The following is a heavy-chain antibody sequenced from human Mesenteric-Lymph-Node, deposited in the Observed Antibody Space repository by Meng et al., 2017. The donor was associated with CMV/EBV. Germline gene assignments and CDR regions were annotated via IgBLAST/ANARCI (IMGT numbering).Heavy chain of an antibody. D-gene: IGHD2-2*01. J-gene: IGHJ1*01. Sequence: GSLRLSCTVSTGSMNGNFWSWIRQSPGKGLEWIGYIYYTGRTSYNPSLKSRVTMSMDTSKNQFSLKLSSVTAADTAVYYCARLPAGYCSSTSCYGQRGGYFQHWGQGTLVTVSS. CDR2: IYYTGRT. CDR3: ARLPAGYCSSTSCYGQRGGYFQH. V-gene: IGHV4-59*12. CDR1: TGSMNGNF.